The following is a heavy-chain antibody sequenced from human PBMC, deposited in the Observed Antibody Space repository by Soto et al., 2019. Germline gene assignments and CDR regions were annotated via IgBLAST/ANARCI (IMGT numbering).Heavy chain of an antibody. Sequence: QVQLVQSGAEVKKPGSSVKVSCKASGGTFSSYAISWVRQAPGQGLEWMGGIIPIFGTANYAQKFQGRVTITADESTSTAYMELSSLRSEDTAVYYCARSFGAYDSSGDPYYYYGMDVWGQGTTVTVSS. CDR2: IIPIFGTA. V-gene: IGHV1-69*12. CDR3: ARSFGAYDSSGDPYYYYGMDV. CDR1: GGTFSSYA. D-gene: IGHD3-22*01. J-gene: IGHJ6*02.